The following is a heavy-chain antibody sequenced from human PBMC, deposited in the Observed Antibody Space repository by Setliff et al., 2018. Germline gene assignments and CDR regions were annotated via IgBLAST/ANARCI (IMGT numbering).Heavy chain of an antibody. Sequence: GGSLRLSCAASGFTFSDYWMHWVRQAPGKGLVWVSRINSDGGATTYADSVKGRFTISRDNSKNTLYLQMNSLRPEDTAVYYCARTCSGSGCYAGLESWGQGTPVTVSS. J-gene: IGHJ4*02. D-gene: IGHD2-15*01. CDR2: INSDGGAT. CDR3: ARTCSGSGCYAGLES. V-gene: IGHV3-74*01. CDR1: GFTFSDYW.